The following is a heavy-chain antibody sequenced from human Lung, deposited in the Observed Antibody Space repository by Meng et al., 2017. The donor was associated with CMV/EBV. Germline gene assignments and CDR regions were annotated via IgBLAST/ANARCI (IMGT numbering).Heavy chain of an antibody. Sequence: QVQLVESGGGGVQPGRSLRLSGAASGFTFSSYAMHWVRQAPGKGLEWVAVISYDGSNKYYADSVKGRFTISRDNSKNTLYLQMNSLRAEDTAVYYCARGQWHSLDYWGQGTLVTVSS. CDR3: ARGQWHSLDY. CDR2: ISYDGSNK. J-gene: IGHJ4*02. D-gene: IGHD6-19*01. CDR1: GFTFSSYA. V-gene: IGHV3-30-3*01.